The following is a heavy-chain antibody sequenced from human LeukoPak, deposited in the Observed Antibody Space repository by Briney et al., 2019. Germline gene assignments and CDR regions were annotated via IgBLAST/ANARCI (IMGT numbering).Heavy chain of an antibody. V-gene: IGHV1-18*04. D-gene: IGHD1-26*01. CDR3: ARDSGWELQQFYFDH. Sequence: ASVTVSCTASAYTFTSYSISWVRQAPGQGLEWMGWISPSNGNTNYAQKLQDRVTMTTDTSTRTVYMELRSLRSDDTAVYYCARDSGWELQQFYFDHWGQGTLVTVSS. CDR2: ISPSNGNT. J-gene: IGHJ4*02. CDR1: AYTFTSYS.